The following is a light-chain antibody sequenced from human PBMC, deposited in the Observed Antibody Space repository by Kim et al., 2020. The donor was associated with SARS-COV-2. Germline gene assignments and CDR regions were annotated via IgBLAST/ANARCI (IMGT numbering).Light chain of an antibody. V-gene: IGLV3-19*01. CDR2: GRN. CDR3: QSRNSGGNVV. Sequence: SSELTQDPAVSVALGQTVRITCQGDSLRSYYATWYQQKPRQAPVLVIYGRNNRPSGIPDRFSGSTSVNTASLTISGAQAEDEADFYCQSRNSGGNVVFGGGTPLTVL. CDR1: SLRSYY. J-gene: IGLJ2*01.